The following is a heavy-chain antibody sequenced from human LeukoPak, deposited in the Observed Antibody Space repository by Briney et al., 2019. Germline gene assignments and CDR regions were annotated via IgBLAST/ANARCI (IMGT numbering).Heavy chain of an antibody. J-gene: IGHJ6*03. CDR1: GGSISSYY. D-gene: IGHD4-23*01. CDR2: IYTSGST. CDR3: ARRMVNREKVGYYYYMDV. Sequence: PSETLSLTCTVSGGSISSYYWSWIRQPPGKGLEWIGYIYTSGSTNYNPSLKSRDTISVDTSKNQFSLKLSSVTAADTAVYYCARRMVNREKVGYYYYMDVWGKGPTVTVSS. V-gene: IGHV4-4*09.